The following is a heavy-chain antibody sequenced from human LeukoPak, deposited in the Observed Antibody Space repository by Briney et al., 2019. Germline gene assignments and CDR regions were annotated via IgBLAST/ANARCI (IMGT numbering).Heavy chain of an antibody. CDR3: ARECGRQWLVSGILDS. Sequence: PSETLSLTCSVSGGSLSSSRHYWTWVRQPPGKGLDWIGHIDHGSATYNPSLKSRVTISLDTSRNQFSLNVTALSAAETAVYYCARECGRQWLVSGILDSWGQGTLVTVSS. J-gene: IGHJ5*01. V-gene: IGHV4-61*01. CDR1: GGSLSSSRHY. D-gene: IGHD6-19*01. CDR2: IDHGSA.